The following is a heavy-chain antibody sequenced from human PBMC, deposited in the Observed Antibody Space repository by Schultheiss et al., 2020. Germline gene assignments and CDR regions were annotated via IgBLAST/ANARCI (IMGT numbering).Heavy chain of an antibody. D-gene: IGHD2-15*01. J-gene: IGHJ6*02. Sequence: GGSLRLSCAASGFTFHRHSMHWVRQAPGKGLEWVSSISSSSSYIYYADSVKGRFAISRDNAKNSLYLQMNSLRAEDTAVYYCARGDCSGGSCYYYYGLDVWGQGTTVTVSS. CDR1: GFTFHRHS. CDR3: ARGDCSGGSCYYYYGLDV. CDR2: ISSSSSYI. V-gene: IGHV3-21*04.